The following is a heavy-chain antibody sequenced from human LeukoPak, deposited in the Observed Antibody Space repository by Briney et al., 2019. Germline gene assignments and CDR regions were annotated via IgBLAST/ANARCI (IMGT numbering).Heavy chain of an antibody. CDR1: GGSISSSSYY. D-gene: IGHD2-2*01. V-gene: IGHV4-39*01. Sequence: SETLSLTCTVSGGSISSSSYYWGWIRQPPGKGLEWIGCIYYSGSTCYNPSLKSRVTISVDTSKNQFSLKLSSVTAADTAVYHCARHSPPGSTRFNWFDPWGQGTLVTVSS. CDR3: ARHSPPGSTRFNWFDP. J-gene: IGHJ5*02. CDR2: IYYSGST.